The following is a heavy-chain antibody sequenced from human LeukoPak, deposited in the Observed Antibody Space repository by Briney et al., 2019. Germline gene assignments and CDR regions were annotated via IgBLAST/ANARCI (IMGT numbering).Heavy chain of an antibody. CDR3: ARGLDSSGWYKDY. Sequence: ASVKVSCKASGYTFTGYYMHWVRQAPGQGLEWMGRINPNSGGTNYAQKFQGRVTMTRDTSISTAYMELSRLRSDDTAVYYCARGLDSSGWYKDYWGQGTLVTVSS. V-gene: IGHV1-2*06. CDR1: GYTFTGYY. CDR2: INPNSGGT. J-gene: IGHJ4*02. D-gene: IGHD6-19*01.